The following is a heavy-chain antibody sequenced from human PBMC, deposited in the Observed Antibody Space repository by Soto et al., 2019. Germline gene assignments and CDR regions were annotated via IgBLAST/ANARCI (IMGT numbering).Heavy chain of an antibody. V-gene: IGHV3-53*01. CDR1: GFTVSNNY. J-gene: IGHJ4*02. CDR3: ARVSKAVRYLDS. Sequence: EVQLVESGGGLIQPGGSLRLSCAASGFTVSNNYMSWLRHARGKGLEWVSVVYSGRSTYYADSVEGRFTIARHNYKNTLYLQMNSLTPDGPSVYYWARVSKAVRYLDSWGQGTLVTVSP. D-gene: IGHD3-16*02. CDR2: VYSGRST.